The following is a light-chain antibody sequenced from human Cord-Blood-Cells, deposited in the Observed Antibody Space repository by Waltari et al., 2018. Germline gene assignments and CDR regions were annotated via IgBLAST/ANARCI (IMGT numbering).Light chain of an antibody. V-gene: IGKV3-15*01. Sequence: EIVMTQSPATLSVSPGERATLSCRASQSVSSNLAWYQQKPGQAPSLLIYGASTRATGIPARFSGSGSGTEFTLTISSLQSEDFAVYYCQQYNNWPYTFGQGTKREIK. CDR1: QSVSSN. J-gene: IGKJ2*01. CDR2: GAS. CDR3: QQYNNWPYT.